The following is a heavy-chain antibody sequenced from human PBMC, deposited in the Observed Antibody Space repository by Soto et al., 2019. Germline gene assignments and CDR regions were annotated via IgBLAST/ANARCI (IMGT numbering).Heavy chain of an antibody. CDR2: ISNDGSNK. D-gene: IGHD1-26*01. CDR1: GFTFGSYG. Sequence: GGSLRLSCAASGFTFGSYGMHWVRQAPGKGLEWVAVISNDGSNKYYADSVKGRFTISRDNSKNTLYLQVNNLRAEDTAVYYCAKDKSGTYYFFDYWGQGTLVTVSS. CDR3: AKDKSGTYYFFDY. J-gene: IGHJ4*02. V-gene: IGHV3-30*18.